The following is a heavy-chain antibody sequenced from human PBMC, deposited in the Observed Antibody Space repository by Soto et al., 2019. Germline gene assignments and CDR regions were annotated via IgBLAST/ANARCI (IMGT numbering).Heavy chain of an antibody. CDR1: GFAFSSYA. D-gene: IGHD7-27*01. CDR2: ISRVGAGT. J-gene: IGHJ3*01. Sequence: GGSLRLSCAASGFAFSSYAMSWVRQAPGKGLEWVSSISRVGAGTFYTDSVKGRFTISRDNSINTLYLQMNGLRDEDTAVYYCAKDGDDSSPPDAFDFWGQGTVVTVSS. CDR3: AKDGDDSSPPDAFDF. V-gene: IGHV3-23*01.